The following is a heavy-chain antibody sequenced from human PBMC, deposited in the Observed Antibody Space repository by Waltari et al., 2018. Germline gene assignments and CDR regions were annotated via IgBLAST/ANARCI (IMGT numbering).Heavy chain of an antibody. CDR2: ISYDGSNE. J-gene: IGHJ4*02. CDR3: VREVFGSGWRESYFFDY. Sequence: QVHLVESGGGVVQPGGSLRLSCAAPGFNFTLFGMHWVRQAPGKGLEWVSFISYDGSNENYADSVKGRFTVSRDNAMNSLYLEMSSLRAEDTALYYCVREVFGSGWRESYFFDYWGQGTLVTVSS. V-gene: IGHV3-30*02. CDR1: GFNFTLFG. D-gene: IGHD6-19*01.